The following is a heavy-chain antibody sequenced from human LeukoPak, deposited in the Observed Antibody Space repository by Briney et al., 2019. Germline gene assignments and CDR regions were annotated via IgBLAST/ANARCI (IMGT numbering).Heavy chain of an antibody. CDR1: GFTFSSYA. V-gene: IGHV3-30-3*01. D-gene: IGHD3-22*01. Sequence: GGSLRLSCAASGFTFSSYAMSWVRQAPGKGLEWVAVISYDGSNKYYADSVKGRFTISRDNSKNTLYLQMNSLRAEDTAVYYCARDRFYYDSSGPTWFDPWGQGTLVTVSS. CDR3: ARDRFYYDSSGPTWFDP. CDR2: ISYDGSNK. J-gene: IGHJ5*02.